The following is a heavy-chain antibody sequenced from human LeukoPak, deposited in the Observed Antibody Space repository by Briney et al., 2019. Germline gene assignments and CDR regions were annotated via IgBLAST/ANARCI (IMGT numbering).Heavy chain of an antibody. Sequence: TGGSLRLSCAASGVTFSRYWMHWVRQAPGKGLVWVSRIKSDGSGTIYADSVKGRFTISRDNAKNTLNLQMNSLRADDTAVYYYLLGAYYNTIDYWGQGTLVTVSS. J-gene: IGHJ4*02. CDR2: IKSDGSGT. CDR3: LLGAYYNTIDY. CDR1: GVTFSRYW. D-gene: IGHD3-3*01. V-gene: IGHV3-74*01.